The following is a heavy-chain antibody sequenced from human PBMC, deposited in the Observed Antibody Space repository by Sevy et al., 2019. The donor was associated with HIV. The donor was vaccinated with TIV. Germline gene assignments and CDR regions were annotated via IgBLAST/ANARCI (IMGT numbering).Heavy chain of an antibody. CDR2: INSDGSIT. CDR3: ARDQFSYFDY. J-gene: IGHJ4*02. Sequence: GGSLRLSCATSGFTFTTYWMNWVRQSPGKGLVWVSRINSDGSITDYADSVKGRFTMSRDNAKNTLYLQMNSLRAEDTAVHYCARDQFSYFDYWGQGTLVTVSS. V-gene: IGHV3-74*01. D-gene: IGHD3-3*01. CDR1: GFTFTTYW.